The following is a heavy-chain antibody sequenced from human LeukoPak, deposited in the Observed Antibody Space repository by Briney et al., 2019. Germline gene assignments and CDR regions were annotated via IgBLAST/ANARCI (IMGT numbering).Heavy chain of an antibody. J-gene: IGHJ4*02. D-gene: IGHD2-15*01. V-gene: IGHV4-39*07. CDR2: IYDSGST. Sequence: PSETLSLTCTVSGGSIRSSYYYWGWIRQPPGKGLEWIGSIYDSGSTYYNPSLKSRVTISVDTSKNQFSLKLNSVTAADTAVYYCARGRGYCSGGSCYNLYDYWGQGTLVTVSS. CDR3: ARGRGYCSGGSCYNLYDY. CDR1: GGSIRSSYYY.